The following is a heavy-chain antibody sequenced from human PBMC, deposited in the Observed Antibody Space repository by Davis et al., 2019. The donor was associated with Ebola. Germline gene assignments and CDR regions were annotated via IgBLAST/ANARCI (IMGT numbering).Heavy chain of an antibody. D-gene: IGHD4-23*01. CDR1: GYTFTSYG. Sequence: ASVKVSCKASGYTFTSYGISWVRQAPGQGLEWMGIINPSGGSTTYAQKFQGRVTMTRDTSTRTVYMELSRLRSDDTAVYYCARQPTVVTETDAFDIWGQGTMVTVSS. V-gene: IGHV1-46*01. J-gene: IGHJ3*02. CDR2: INPSGGST. CDR3: ARQPTVVTETDAFDI.